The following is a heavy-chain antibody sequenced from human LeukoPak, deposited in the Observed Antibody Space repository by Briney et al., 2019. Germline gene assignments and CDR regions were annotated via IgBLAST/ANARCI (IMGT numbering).Heavy chain of an antibody. D-gene: IGHD5-18*01. CDR3: ARVDTAMAFDY. Sequence: SVKVSCKASGGTFSSYAISWVRQAPGQGLEWMGRIIPILGIANYAQKFQGRVTITADKSTSTAYMELSSLRSEDTAVYYCARVDTAMAFDYWGQGTLVTVSS. CDR1: GGTFSSYA. J-gene: IGHJ4*02. V-gene: IGHV1-69*04. CDR2: IIPILGIA.